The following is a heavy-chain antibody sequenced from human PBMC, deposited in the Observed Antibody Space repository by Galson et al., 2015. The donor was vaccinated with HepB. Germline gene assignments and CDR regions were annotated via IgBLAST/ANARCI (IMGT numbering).Heavy chain of an antibody. V-gene: IGHV1-69*13. Sequence: SVKVSCKASGGTFSSYAISWERQAPGQGLEWMGGIIPIFGTANYAQKFQGRVTITADESTSTAYMELSSLRSEDTAVYYCACITIFGVVDYYYGMDVWGQGTTVTVSS. J-gene: IGHJ6*02. CDR1: GGTFSSYA. CDR3: ACITIFGVVDYYYGMDV. CDR2: IIPIFGTA. D-gene: IGHD3-3*01.